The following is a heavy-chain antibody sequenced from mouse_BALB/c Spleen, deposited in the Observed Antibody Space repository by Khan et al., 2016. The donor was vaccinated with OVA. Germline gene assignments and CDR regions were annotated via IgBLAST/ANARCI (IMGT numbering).Heavy chain of an antibody. CDR2: INTGGAST. J-gene: IGHJ3*01. Sequence: EVELVESGGDFVRPGGSLKLSCAASGFTFSTYGMSWVRQTPDKRLEWVATINTGGASTYYPDSVKGRFTMSRDNAKKTLYLQLSSLKSEDTAIFYCASLAYYYNGKGFAYWGQGTLVTVSA. CDR1: GFTFSTYG. V-gene: IGHV5-6*01. D-gene: IGHD1-1*01. CDR3: ASLAYYYNGKGFAY.